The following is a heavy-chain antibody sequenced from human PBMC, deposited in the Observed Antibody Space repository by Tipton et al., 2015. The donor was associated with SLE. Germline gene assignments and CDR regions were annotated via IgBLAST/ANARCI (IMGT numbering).Heavy chain of an antibody. Sequence: LRLSCTVSGGSISSGSYYWSWIRQPAGKGLEWIGYIYTSGSTNYNPSLKSRVTISVDTSKNQFSLKLSSVTAADTAVYYCARDMYGGVRYWYFDLWGRGTLVTVSS. CDR1: GGSISSGSYY. J-gene: IGHJ2*01. CDR3: ARDMYGGVRYWYFDL. V-gene: IGHV4-61*09. D-gene: IGHD4-23*01. CDR2: IYTSGST.